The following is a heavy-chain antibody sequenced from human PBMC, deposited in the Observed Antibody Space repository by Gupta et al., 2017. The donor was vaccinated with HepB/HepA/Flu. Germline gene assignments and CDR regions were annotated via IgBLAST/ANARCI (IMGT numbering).Heavy chain of an antibody. J-gene: IGHJ4*02. D-gene: IGHD6-6*01. CDR1: GGSFSGYY. CDR2: INHSGST. V-gene: IGHV4-34*01. Sequence: QVQLQQWGAGLLKPSETLSLTCAVYGGSFSGYYWSWIRQPPGKGLEWIGEINHSGSTNYNPSLKSRVTISVDTSKNQFSLKLSSVTAADTAVYYCARGLPSNSSSSDFDYWGQGTLVTVSS. CDR3: ARGLPSNSSSSDFDY.